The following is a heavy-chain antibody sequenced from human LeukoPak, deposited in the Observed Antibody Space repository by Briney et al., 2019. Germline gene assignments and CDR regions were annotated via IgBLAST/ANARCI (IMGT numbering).Heavy chain of an antibody. V-gene: IGHV4-39*01. CDR3: ARGTDYYDSSGYIGY. CDR2: IYYSGST. D-gene: IGHD3-22*01. J-gene: IGHJ4*02. CDR1: GGSISSSSYY. Sequence: SETLSLTCTVSGGSISSSSYYWGWIRQPPGKGLEWIVSIYYSGSTYYNPSLKSRVTISVDTSKNQFSLKLSSVTAADTAVYYCARGTDYYDSSGYIGYWGQGTLVTVSS.